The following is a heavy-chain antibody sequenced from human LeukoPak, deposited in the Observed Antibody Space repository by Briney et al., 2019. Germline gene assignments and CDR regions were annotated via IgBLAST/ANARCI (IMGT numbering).Heavy chain of an antibody. D-gene: IGHD6-6*01. Sequence: ASVKVSCKASGYTFTGYYMHWVRQAPGQGLEWMGWINPNSGGTNYAQKFQGRVTMTRDTSISTAYMELSRLRSDDTAVYYCARGLHSSSSIFDYWGQGTLVTVSS. CDR2: INPNSGGT. CDR3: ARGLHSSSSIFDY. J-gene: IGHJ4*02. CDR1: GYTFTGYY. V-gene: IGHV1-2*02.